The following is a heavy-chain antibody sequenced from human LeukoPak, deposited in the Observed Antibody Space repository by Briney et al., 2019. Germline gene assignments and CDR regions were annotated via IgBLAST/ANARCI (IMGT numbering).Heavy chain of an antibody. CDR3: ARGRESAPLPLYYYMDV. Sequence: SVKVSCKASGGTFSSYAISWVRQAPGQGLEWMGGIIPIFGTANYAQKFQGRVTITTDESTSTAYMELSSLRSEDTAVYYCARGRESAPLPLYYYMDVWGKGTTVTVSS. J-gene: IGHJ6*03. CDR1: GGTFSSYA. CDR2: IIPIFGTA. V-gene: IGHV1-69*05. D-gene: IGHD5-24*01.